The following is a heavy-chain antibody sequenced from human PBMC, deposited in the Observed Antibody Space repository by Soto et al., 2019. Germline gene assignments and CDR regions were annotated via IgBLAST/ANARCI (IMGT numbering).Heavy chain of an antibody. CDR2: IYPGDSDT. D-gene: IGHD3-22*01. V-gene: IGHV5-51*01. CDR3: ASFLYYDSSGYYPYYFDY. Sequence: GESLKISCKGSGYSFTSYWIGWVRQMPGKGLEWMGIIYPGDSDTRYSPSFQGQVTISADKSISTAYLQWSSLKASDTAMYYCASFLYYDSSGYYPYYFDYWGQGTLVTVSS. J-gene: IGHJ4*02. CDR1: GYSFTSYW.